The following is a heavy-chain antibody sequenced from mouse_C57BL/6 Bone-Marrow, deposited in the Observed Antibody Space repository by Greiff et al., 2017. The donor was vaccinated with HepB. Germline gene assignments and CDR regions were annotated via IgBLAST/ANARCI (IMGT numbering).Heavy chain of an antibody. D-gene: IGHD2-14*01. J-gene: IGHJ3*01. V-gene: IGHV1-81*01. CDR2: IYPRSGNT. CDR3: ARSGDYRRFAY. Sequence: VQLQQSGAELARPGASVKLSCKASGYTFTSYGISWVKQRTGQGLEWIGEIYPRSGNTYYNEKFKGKATLTADKSSSTAYMELRSLTSEDSAVYFCARSGDYRRFAYWGQGTLVTVSA. CDR1: GYTFTSYG.